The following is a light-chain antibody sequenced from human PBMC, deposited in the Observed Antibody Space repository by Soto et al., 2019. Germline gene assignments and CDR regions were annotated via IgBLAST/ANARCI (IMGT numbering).Light chain of an antibody. Sequence: DIQMTQSPSSLSASVGDRVTITCRASQSISSYLNWYQQKPVKAPKLLIYAASSLQSGVPSKFSGSGSGTDFTLNISSLQPEDIATYYCQQSYSTPPTFGPWTKVDIK. CDR3: QQSYSTPPT. J-gene: IGKJ3*01. CDR1: QSISSY. CDR2: AAS. V-gene: IGKV1-39*01.